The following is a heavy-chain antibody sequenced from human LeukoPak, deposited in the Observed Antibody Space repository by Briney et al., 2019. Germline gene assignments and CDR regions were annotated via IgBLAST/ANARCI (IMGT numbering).Heavy chain of an antibody. CDR1: GYTFTSYY. J-gene: IGHJ1*01. D-gene: IGHD3-22*01. CDR2: INPSGGST. Sequence: ASVKVSCKASGYTFTSYYMHWVRQAPGQGLEWMGIINPSGGSTSYAQKFQGRVTMTRDTPTSTVYMELGSLRSEDTAVYYCARDFHDSSGYEYFQHWGQGTLVTVSS. V-gene: IGHV1-46*01. CDR3: ARDFHDSSGYEYFQH.